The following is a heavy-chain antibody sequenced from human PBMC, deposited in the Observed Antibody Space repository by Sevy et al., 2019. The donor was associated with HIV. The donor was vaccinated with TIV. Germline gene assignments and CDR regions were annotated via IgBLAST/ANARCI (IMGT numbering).Heavy chain of an antibody. J-gene: IGHJ3*02. CDR2: FYYGSGTT. D-gene: IGHD4-4*01. CDR1: GGSISDHY. V-gene: IGHV4-59*08. CDR3: ARQGGTLTTLYAFHI. Sequence: SENLSLTCTVSGGSISDHYWSWIRQPPGKGLEWIGYFYYGSGTTKYNPSLKSRVTISIDTSKNQFSLKVSSVTAADTAVYYCARQGGTLTTLYAFHIWGQGTMVTVSS.